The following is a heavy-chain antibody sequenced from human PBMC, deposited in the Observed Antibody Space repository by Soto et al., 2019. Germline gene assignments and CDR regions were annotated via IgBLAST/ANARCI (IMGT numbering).Heavy chain of an antibody. CDR1: GYTFTSYG. D-gene: IGHD2-2*01. J-gene: IGHJ6*02. Sequence: ASVKVSCKASGYTFTSYGISWVRQAPGQGLEWMGWISAYNGNTNYAQKLQGSVTMTTDTSTSTAYMELRSLRSGDTAVYYCARDGCSSTSCYYYYYYYGMDVWGQGTTVTVSS. V-gene: IGHV1-18*01. CDR3: ARDGCSSTSCYYYYYYYGMDV. CDR2: ISAYNGNT.